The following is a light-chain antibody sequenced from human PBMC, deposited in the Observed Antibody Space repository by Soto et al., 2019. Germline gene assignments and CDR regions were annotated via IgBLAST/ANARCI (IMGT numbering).Light chain of an antibody. J-gene: IGKJ5*01. V-gene: IGKV3-11*01. CDR3: QQHSNWPIT. Sequence: IVFTQSPNTLSLSPGERTTLYSSASQSIITYLAWYQQKPGQAPRLLIYGASTRATGTPDRFSGSGSGTDFTLTISSLEPEDFAVYYCQQHSNWPITFGQGTRLEI. CDR1: QSIITY. CDR2: GAS.